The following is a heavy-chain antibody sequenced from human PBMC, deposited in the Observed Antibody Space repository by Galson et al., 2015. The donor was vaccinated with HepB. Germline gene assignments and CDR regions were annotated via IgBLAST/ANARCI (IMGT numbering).Heavy chain of an antibody. CDR2: IRSKAYGGTT. Sequence: SLRLSCAASGFTFGDYAMSWVRQAPGKGLEWVGFIRSKAYGGTTEYAASVKGRFTISRDDSKSIAYLQMNSLKTEDAAVYYCTRVHCTNGVCLLEPDAFDIWGQGTMVTVSS. J-gene: IGHJ3*02. CDR1: GFTFGDYA. V-gene: IGHV3-49*04. CDR3: TRVHCTNGVCLLEPDAFDI. D-gene: IGHD2-8*01.